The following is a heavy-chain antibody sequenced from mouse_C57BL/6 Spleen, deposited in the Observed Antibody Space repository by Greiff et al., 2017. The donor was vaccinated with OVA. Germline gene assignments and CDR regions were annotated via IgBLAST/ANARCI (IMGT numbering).Heavy chain of an antibody. V-gene: IGHV1-52*01. CDR2: IDPSDSET. J-gene: IGHJ1*03. CDR3: ARSGGNYRYFDV. D-gene: IGHD2-1*01. Sequence: VQLQQPGAELVRPGSSVKLSCKASGYTFPGSWMNWVKQSLIQGLEWIGNIDPSDSETHYNQKFKDKATLTVDKSSSTAYMQLSSLTSEDSAVYYCARSGGNYRYFDVWGTGTTVTVSS. CDR1: GYTFPGSW.